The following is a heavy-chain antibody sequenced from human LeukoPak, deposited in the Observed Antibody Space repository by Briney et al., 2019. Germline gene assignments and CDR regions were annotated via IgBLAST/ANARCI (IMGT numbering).Heavy chain of an antibody. Sequence: GGSLRLSCAASGFTFSSCAMSWVRQAPGKGLEWVSAISGSGGSTYYADSVKGRFTISRDNSKNTLYLQMNSLRAEDTAVYYCAKGTGSADFFDYWGQGTLVTVSS. CDR3: AKGTGSADFFDY. CDR1: GFTFSSCA. J-gene: IGHJ4*02. D-gene: IGHD2-21*02. V-gene: IGHV3-23*01. CDR2: ISGSGGST.